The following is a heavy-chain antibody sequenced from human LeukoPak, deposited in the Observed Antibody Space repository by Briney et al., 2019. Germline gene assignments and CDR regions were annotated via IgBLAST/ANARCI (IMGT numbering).Heavy chain of an antibody. J-gene: IGHJ6*02. Sequence: MPSETLSLTCTVSGGPMSSYYWTWIRQPAGKGLEWIGRIYTSGSTNYNPSLQSRVTMSVDTSKNQFSLKLSSVTAADTAVYYCARGPRSSDYYGVDVWGQGTTVTVSS. CDR2: IYTSGST. CDR1: GGPMSSYY. CDR3: ARGPRSSDYYGVDV. V-gene: IGHV4-4*07.